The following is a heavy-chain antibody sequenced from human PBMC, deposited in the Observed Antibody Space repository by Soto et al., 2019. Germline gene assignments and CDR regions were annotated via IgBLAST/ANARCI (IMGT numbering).Heavy chain of an antibody. CDR3: AREVVLTEWYFDT. CDR2: TSSTGGTK. Sequence: QVQVLESGGGVVKPGGSLRISSATSGFTFSDYSMHSLRQTPGKGLERVAVTSSTGGTKFYADSVRGRFTGSRDNSKNTLYLHMNSLRPEDTAVYYCAREVVLTEWYFDTWGQGMLVTVSS. CDR1: GFTFSDYS. V-gene: IGHV3-30-3*01. J-gene: IGHJ4*02. D-gene: IGHD2-21*02.